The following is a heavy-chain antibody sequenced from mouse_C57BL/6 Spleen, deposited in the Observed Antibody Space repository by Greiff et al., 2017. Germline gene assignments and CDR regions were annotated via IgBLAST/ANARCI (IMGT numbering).Heavy chain of an antibody. J-gene: IGHJ1*03. CDR1: GYTFTSYW. V-gene: IGHV1-53*01. CDR2: INPSNGGT. Sequence: VKLQQPGTELVKPGASVKLSCKASGYTFTSYWMHWVKQRPGQGLEWIGNINPSNGGTNYNEKFKSKATLTVDKSSSTAYMQLSSLTSEDSAVYYCARIFTTVVADWYFDVWGTGTTVTVSS. D-gene: IGHD1-1*01. CDR3: ARIFTTVVADWYFDV.